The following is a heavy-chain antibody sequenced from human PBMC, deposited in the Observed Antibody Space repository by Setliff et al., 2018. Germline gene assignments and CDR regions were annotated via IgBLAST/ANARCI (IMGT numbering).Heavy chain of an antibody. CDR1: GYSISSGHY. Sequence: SETLSLTCTVSGYSISSGHYWGWIRQPPGKGLEWIGSISHSGSTYYNPSLRSRVTISLDTSKNQFSPKLSSVTAADTAVYYCARGVAVAGTNTFDYWGQGTLVTVSS. J-gene: IGHJ4*02. CDR3: ARGVAVAGTNTFDY. CDR2: ISHSGST. D-gene: IGHD6-19*01. V-gene: IGHV4-38-2*02.